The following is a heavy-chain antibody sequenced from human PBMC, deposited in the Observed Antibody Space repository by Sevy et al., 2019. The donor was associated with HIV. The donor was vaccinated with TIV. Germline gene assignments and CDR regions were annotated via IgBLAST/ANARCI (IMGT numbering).Heavy chain of an antibody. CDR1: GFTFNTHA. CDR2: ISGIGSST. D-gene: IGHD3-22*01. CDR3: AKALNPALESMIEVIFRSLKGFDV. Sequence: GESLKISCAASGFTFNTHAMNWVRQAPGKGLEWVSVISGIGSSTYSADSVKGRFTISRDNSKNTLYLQMNSLRADDTAVYYCAKALNPALESMIEVIFRSLKGFDVWGQGTMVTVSS. J-gene: IGHJ3*01. V-gene: IGHV3-23*01.